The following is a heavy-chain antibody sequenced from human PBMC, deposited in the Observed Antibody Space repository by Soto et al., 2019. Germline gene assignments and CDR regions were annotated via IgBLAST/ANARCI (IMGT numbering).Heavy chain of an antibody. CDR2: ISYDGSNK. J-gene: IGHJ6*02. V-gene: IGHV3-30*18. CDR3: AKVVAAAGTRTTYYFYAMDV. D-gene: IGHD6-13*01. CDR1: GFTFSRSG. Sequence: PGGSLRLSCAASGFTFSRSGMHWVRQAPGKGLEWVAVISYDGSNKYYADSVKGRVTISRDNSKNTMYLQMNSLRAEDTAVYYCAKVVAAAGTRTTYYFYAMDVWGQGTTVTVS.